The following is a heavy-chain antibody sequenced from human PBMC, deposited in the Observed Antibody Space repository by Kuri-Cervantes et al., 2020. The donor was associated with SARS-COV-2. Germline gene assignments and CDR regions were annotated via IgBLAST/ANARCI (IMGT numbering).Heavy chain of an antibody. J-gene: IGHJ4*02. V-gene: IGHV1-18*01. D-gene: IGHD6-19*01. CDR2: ISAYNGNT. CDR3: AVAVAGTRARRY. CDR1: GYTFTSYG. Sequence: VSYLASGYTFTSYGISWVRQAPGQGLEWMGWISAYNGNTNYAQKLQGRVTMTTDTSTSTAYMELRSLRSDDTAVYFCAVAVAGTRARRYGGQVTLVTVSS.